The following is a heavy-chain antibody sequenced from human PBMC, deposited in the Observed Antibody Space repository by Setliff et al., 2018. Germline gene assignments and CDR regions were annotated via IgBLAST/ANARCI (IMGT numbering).Heavy chain of an antibody. D-gene: IGHD1-26*01. CDR2: MNPNSGNT. CDR3: ARVKVIVGATPRTYYMDV. CDR1: GYTFTSYD. V-gene: IGHV1-8*03. Sequence: GASVKVSCKASGYTFTSYDINWVRQATGQGLEWMGWMNPNSGNTGYAQKFQGRVTITRNTSISTAYMELSSLRSEDTAVHYCARVKVIVGATPRTYYMDVWGKGTTVTVSS. J-gene: IGHJ6*03.